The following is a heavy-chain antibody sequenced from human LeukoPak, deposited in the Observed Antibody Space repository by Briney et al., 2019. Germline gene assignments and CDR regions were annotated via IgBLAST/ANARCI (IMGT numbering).Heavy chain of an antibody. D-gene: IGHD3-3*01. CDR1: GFTFSSYA. CDR2: ISGSGGST. J-gene: IGHJ4*02. CDR3: AKSPDYDFWSGYYADY. Sequence: GGSLRLSCAASGFTFSSYAMSWVRQAPGKGLEWVSAISGSGGSTYYADSVKGRFTISRDNSKNTLYLQMNSLRAEDTAVYYCAKSPDYDFWSGYYADYWGQGTLVTVSS. V-gene: IGHV3-23*01.